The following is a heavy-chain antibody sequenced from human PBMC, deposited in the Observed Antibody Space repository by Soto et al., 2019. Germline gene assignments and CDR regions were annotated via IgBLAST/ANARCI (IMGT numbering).Heavy chain of an antibody. D-gene: IGHD3-10*01. CDR1: GGSISSVGYY. J-gene: IGHJ6*02. CDR3: ARSGGNSYYYGMDV. Sequence: QVQLQESGPGLVKPSQTLSLTCSVSGGSISSVGYYWSWIRQPPGKGLEWIGYIYYSANTHYNPSLKGRVSISADTSKNQFSLNLSSVTAADTAVYYCARSGGNSYYYGMDVWGQGTTGTVSS. V-gene: IGHV4-31*02. CDR2: IYYSANT.